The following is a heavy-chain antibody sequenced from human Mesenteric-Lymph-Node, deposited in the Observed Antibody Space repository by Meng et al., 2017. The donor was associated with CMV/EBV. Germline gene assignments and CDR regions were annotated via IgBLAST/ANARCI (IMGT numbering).Heavy chain of an antibody. CDR1: GFTFSSYA. CDR3: AREGKDFYYFGMDV. CDR2: ISRSSSVI. V-gene: IGHV3-48*04. Sequence: GGSLRLSCAASGFTFSSYAMSWVRQAPGKGLEWISYISRSSSVIHYADSVKGRFTISRDNARNSLFLRMNSLRADDTAVYYCAREGKDFYYFGMDVWGQGTTVTVSS. J-gene: IGHJ6*02.